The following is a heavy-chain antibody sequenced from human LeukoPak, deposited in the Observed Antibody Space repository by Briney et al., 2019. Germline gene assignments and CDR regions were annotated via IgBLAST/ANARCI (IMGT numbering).Heavy chain of an antibody. V-gene: IGHV4-61*02. CDR1: GGSISSGSYY. J-gene: IGHJ3*02. D-gene: IGHD3-3*01. Sequence: SETLSLTCTVSGGSISSGSYYWSWIRQPAGKGLEWIGRIYTSGSTNYNPSLKSRVTISVDTSKNQLSLKLSSVTAADTAVYYCARDDFGDSGALDIWGQGTMVTVSS. CDR3: ARDDFGDSGALDI. CDR2: IYTSGST.